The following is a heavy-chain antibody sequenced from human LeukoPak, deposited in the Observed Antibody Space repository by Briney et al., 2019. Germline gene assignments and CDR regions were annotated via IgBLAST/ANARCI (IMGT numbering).Heavy chain of an antibody. CDR1: GGSINSYY. CDR2: IYYSGST. D-gene: IGHD5-12*01. V-gene: IGHV4-59*08. J-gene: IGHJ4*02. CDR3: ARHSGRLGPFDY. Sequence: SETLSLTCTVSGGSINSYYWSWIRQPPGKGLEYIGYIYYSGSTDYNPSLKSRVTISVDTSKNRFSLNLSSVTAADTAVYYCARHSGRLGPFDYWGQGTLVTVSS.